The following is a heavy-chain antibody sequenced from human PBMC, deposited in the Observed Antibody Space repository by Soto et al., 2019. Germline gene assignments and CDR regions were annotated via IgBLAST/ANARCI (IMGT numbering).Heavy chain of an antibody. J-gene: IGHJ6*02. V-gene: IGHV1-18*01. CDR2: ISAVNGNT. Sequence: XSVTVSYKASGYPFSNFGIIWVRQAPGQGLGWMGWISAVNGNTKYAQRFHGRVTMSTDTSTSTAYMDLRSMRSDDTAVYYCARDGRSYWADYYHGMDVWGQGTTVTVSS. D-gene: IGHD1-26*01. CDR3: ARDGRSYWADYYHGMDV. CDR1: GYPFSNFG.